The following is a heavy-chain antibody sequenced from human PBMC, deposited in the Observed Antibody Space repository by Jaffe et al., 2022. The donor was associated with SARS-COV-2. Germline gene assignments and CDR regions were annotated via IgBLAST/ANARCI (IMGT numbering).Heavy chain of an antibody. Sequence: QVQLQESGPGLVKPSQTLSLTCSISGGSITSGDYYWSWIRQHPGKGLEWIGYIYHSGSTYYNPSLKGRLTISVGTSKSQFILKLSSVTAADTAVYHCAREGVAAMVNAFDIWGQGTMVTVSS. CDR2: IYHSGST. CDR3: AREGVAAMVNAFDI. V-gene: IGHV4-31*03. J-gene: IGHJ3*02. CDR1: GGSITSGDYY. D-gene: IGHD5-18*01.